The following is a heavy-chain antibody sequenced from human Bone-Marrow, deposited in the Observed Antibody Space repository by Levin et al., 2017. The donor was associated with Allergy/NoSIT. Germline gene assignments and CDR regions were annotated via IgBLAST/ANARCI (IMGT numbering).Heavy chain of an antibody. CDR2: IYYSGST. D-gene: IGHD3-3*01. Sequence: SQTLSLTCTVSGGSISSSSYYWGWIRQPPGKGLEWIGSIYYSGSTYYNPSLKSRVTISVDTSKNQFSLKLSSVTAADTAVYYCAGGLRFLEWFDAFDIWGQGTMVTVSS. CDR1: GGSISSSSYY. CDR3: AGGLRFLEWFDAFDI. J-gene: IGHJ3*02. V-gene: IGHV4-39*01.